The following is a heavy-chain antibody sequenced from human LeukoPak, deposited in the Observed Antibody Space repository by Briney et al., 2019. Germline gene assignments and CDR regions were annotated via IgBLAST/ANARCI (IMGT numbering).Heavy chain of an antibody. Sequence: GGSLGLSCAATKFTFSSSAMHWVRQAPGKGLEWVAVISYDGSNKYYADSVKGRFTISRDNSNNTLYLQMNTLRAEDTAVYYCAKISEAINWGQGTLVTVSS. CDR3: AKISEAIN. CDR2: ISYDGSNK. V-gene: IGHV3-30-3*02. J-gene: IGHJ4*02. D-gene: IGHD6-25*01. CDR1: KFTFSSSA.